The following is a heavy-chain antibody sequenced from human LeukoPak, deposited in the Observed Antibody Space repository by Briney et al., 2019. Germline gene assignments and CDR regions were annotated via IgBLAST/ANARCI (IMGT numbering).Heavy chain of an antibody. CDR3: AGELGYCSGDSCYHFDY. Sequence: PGGSLRLSCAASGFTVSSNYMSGVRQAPGKGLEWVSGIYRVGSTYYTGSVKGRFTISRHNSKNTLYLQMNSLRAEDTAVDYCAGELGYCSGDSCYHFDYWGQGTLVTVSS. CDR1: GFTVSSNY. CDR2: IYRVGST. J-gene: IGHJ4*02. D-gene: IGHD2-15*01. V-gene: IGHV3-53*04.